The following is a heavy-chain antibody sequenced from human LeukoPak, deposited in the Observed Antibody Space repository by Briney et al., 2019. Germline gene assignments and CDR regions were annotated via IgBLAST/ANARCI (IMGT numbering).Heavy chain of an antibody. V-gene: IGHV1-3*01. CDR2: INAGNGNT. Sequence: ASVKVSCKASGYTFTSYAMHWVRQAPGQRLEWMGWINAGNGNTKYSQKFQGRVTITRDTSESTAYMELSSLRSEDTAVYYCARGGRYCSSTSCYYYYGMDVWGKGTTVTVSS. CDR1: GYTFTSYA. CDR3: ARGGRYCSSTSCYYYYGMDV. D-gene: IGHD2-2*01. J-gene: IGHJ6*04.